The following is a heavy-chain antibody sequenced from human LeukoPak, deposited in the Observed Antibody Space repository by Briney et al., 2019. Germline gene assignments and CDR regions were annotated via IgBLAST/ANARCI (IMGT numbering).Heavy chain of an antibody. Sequence: SVKVSCKASGGTFSSYTISWVRQAPGQGLEWMGRIIPILGIANYAQKFQGRVTITADKSTSTAYMELSSLRSEDTAVYYCARGKSGMYYDILTGYYRGGFDYWGQGTLVTVSS. D-gene: IGHD3-9*01. V-gene: IGHV1-69*02. CDR3: ARGKSGMYYDILTGYYRGGFDY. CDR1: GGTFSSYT. CDR2: IIPILGIA. J-gene: IGHJ4*02.